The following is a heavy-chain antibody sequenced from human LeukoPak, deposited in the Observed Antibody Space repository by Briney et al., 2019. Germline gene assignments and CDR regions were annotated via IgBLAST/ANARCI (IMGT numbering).Heavy chain of an antibody. D-gene: IGHD7-27*01. Sequence: GGSLRLSCAASGFTFSDYHMSWIRQTPGKGLEWVSYISSSGSTIYYADSVKGRFTISRDNSKNTLYLQMNSLRAEDTAVYYCAKEGELTGDAFDIWGQGTMVTVSS. CDR3: AKEGELTGDAFDI. J-gene: IGHJ3*02. CDR1: GFTFSDYH. CDR2: ISSSGSTI. V-gene: IGHV3-11*01.